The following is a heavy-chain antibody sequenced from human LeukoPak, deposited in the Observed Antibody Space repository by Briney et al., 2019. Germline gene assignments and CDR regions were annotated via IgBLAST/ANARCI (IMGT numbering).Heavy chain of an antibody. CDR1: GYTFTSYG. Sequence: ASVKVSCKASGYTFTSYGISWVRQAPGQGLEWMGWISAYNGNTNYAQKLQGRVTMTTDTSTSTAYMELRSLRSDDTAVYYCARDWPSEFVLGNAFDIWGQGTMVTVSS. J-gene: IGHJ3*02. CDR3: ARDWPSEFVLGNAFDI. D-gene: IGHD3-10*01. V-gene: IGHV1-18*01. CDR2: ISAYNGNT.